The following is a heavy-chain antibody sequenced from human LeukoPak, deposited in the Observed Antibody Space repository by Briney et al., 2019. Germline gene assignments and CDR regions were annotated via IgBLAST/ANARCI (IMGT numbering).Heavy chain of an antibody. V-gene: IGHV1-2*02. CDR1: GYTFTAYY. CDR2: INPNNGGT. J-gene: IGHJ5*02. Sequence: ASVKVSCKASGYTFTAYYMHWVRQAPGQGLEWMGWINPNNGGTNYAQKFQGRVTMTRDTSISTAFMELSSLRSDDTAVYYCARGDNDCDLGSLNWLDPWGQGTLVTVSS. CDR3: ARGDNDCDLGSLNWLDP. D-gene: IGHD3-10*01.